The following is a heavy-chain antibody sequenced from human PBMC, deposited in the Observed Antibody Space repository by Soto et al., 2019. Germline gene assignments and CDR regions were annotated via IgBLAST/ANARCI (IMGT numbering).Heavy chain of an antibody. CDR2: MNPKSGGA. D-gene: IGHD5-18*01. CDR1: GYTFTDYY. J-gene: IGHJ3*02. Sequence: ASVKVSCKTSGYTFTDYYTQWVRQAPGQGLEWMGWMNPKSGGAYFAQKFQGRVTLTRDTSIGTAYIEVNSLTSDDTAVYFCTRENIENSDGLYDAFDIWGQGTTVTVSS. V-gene: IGHV1-2*02. CDR3: TRENIENSDGLYDAFDI.